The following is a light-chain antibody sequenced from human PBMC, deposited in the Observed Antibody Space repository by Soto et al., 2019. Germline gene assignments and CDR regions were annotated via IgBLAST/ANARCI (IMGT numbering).Light chain of an antibody. V-gene: IGKV1-12*01. CDR2: ASS. CDR3: QQANSFPLT. Sequence: DIQMTHSPSSVSASVGDRVTITCRASQTINSWLAWYQQKPGKAPKLLIYASSTLQGGVPSRFSGSGSGTDFTLTISSLQPEDFATYYCQQANSFPLTIGGGTQVDIX. J-gene: IGKJ4*01. CDR1: QTINSW.